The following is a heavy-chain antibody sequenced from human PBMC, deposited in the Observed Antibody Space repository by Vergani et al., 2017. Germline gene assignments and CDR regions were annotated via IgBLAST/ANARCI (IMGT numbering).Heavy chain of an antibody. CDR1: GFSLSTSGMR. J-gene: IGHJ2*01. Sequence: QVTLKESGPALVKPTQTLTLTCTFSGFSLSTSGMRASWIRQPPGKALEWLARIDWDDDKFYSTSLKTRLTISKDTSKNQVVLTMTNMYPVDTATYYCAVSYYWYFDLWGRGTLVTVAS. V-gene: IGHV2-70*04. CDR2: IDWDDDK. CDR3: AVSYYWYFDL. D-gene: IGHD2-8*01.